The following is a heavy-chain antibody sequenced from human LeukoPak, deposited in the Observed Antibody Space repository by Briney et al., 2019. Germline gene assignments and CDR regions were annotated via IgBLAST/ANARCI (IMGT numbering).Heavy chain of an antibody. Sequence: ASVKVSCKASGGTLSSYAISWVRQAPGQGLEWMGGIIPIFGTANYAQKFQGRVTITADESTSTAYMELSSLRSEDTAVYYCASYEVKDKQWLVRYYFDYWGQGTLVTVSS. CDR3: ASYEVKDKQWLVRYYFDY. D-gene: IGHD6-19*01. CDR1: GGTLSSYA. V-gene: IGHV1-69*13. CDR2: IIPIFGTA. J-gene: IGHJ4*02.